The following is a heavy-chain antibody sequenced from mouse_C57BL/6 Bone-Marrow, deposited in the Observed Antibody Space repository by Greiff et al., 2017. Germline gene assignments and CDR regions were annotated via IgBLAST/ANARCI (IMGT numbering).Heavy chain of an antibody. V-gene: IGHV2-6*03. J-gene: IGHJ4*01. D-gene: IGHD2-2*01. CDR3: ARRLRRDYAMED. CDR2: IWSDGST. CDR1: GFSLTSYG. Sequence: QVQLKESGPGLVAPSHSLSITCTVSGFSLTSYGVPWVRQPPGKGLEWLVVIWSDGSTTYNSALKSRLSISKDNSKSQVFLKMNSLQTDDTAMYYCARRLRRDYAMEDWGKGTSVTAST.